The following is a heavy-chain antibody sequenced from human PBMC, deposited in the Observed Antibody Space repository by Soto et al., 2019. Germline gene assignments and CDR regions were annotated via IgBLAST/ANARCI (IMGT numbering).Heavy chain of an antibody. J-gene: IGHJ3*02. CDR2: INPSGGST. CDR1: GYTFTSYY. V-gene: IGHV1-46*01. CDR3: AREKSGADIVVVPAAYDAFDI. D-gene: IGHD2-2*01. Sequence: WASVKVSCKASGYTFTSYYMHWVRQAPGQGLEWMGIINPSGGSTSYAQKFQGRVTMTRDTSTSTVYMELSSLRSEDTAVYYCAREKSGADIVVVPAAYDAFDIWGQGTMVTVSS.